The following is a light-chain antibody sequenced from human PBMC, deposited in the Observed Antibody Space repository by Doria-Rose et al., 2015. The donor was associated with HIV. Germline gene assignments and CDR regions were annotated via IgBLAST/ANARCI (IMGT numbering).Light chain of an antibody. V-gene: IGKV4-1*01. CDR2: WAS. J-gene: IGKJ3*01. CDR1: QSLLYTSKNY. Sequence: EIVLTQSPESLGMSLGERATLNCKSNQSLLYTSKNYLAWYQQEPGQPPKLLIYWASTRQSGVPARFSGSGSGTDFTLTISSLEAEDVAVYYCQQYYDTPSFGLGTTVDIK. CDR3: QQYYDTPS.